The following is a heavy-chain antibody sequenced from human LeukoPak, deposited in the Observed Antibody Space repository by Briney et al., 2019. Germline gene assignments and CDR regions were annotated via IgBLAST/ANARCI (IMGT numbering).Heavy chain of an antibody. J-gene: IGHJ4*02. CDR3: AKDGIVGATCTYFDY. D-gene: IGHD1-26*01. V-gene: IGHV3-23*01. Sequence: GGSLRLSCAASGFTFSSYAVSWVRQAPGKGLEWVSVISGSGGGTYYADSVKGRFTISRDNSKNTLYLQMNSLRAEDTAVYYCAKDGIVGATCTYFDYWGQGTLVTVSS. CDR1: GFTFSSYA. CDR2: ISGSGGGT.